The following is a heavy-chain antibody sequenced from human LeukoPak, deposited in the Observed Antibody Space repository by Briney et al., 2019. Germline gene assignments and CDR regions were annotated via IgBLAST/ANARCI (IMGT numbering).Heavy chain of an antibody. CDR3: TTEVYYDSSGYYSFDY. J-gene: IGHJ4*02. CDR1: GFTFSNAW. CDR2: IKSKTDGGTT. Sequence: GGSLSLSCAASGFTFSNAWMSWVRQAPGKGLEWVGRIKSKTDGGTTDYAAPVKGRFTISRDDSKNTLYLQMNSLKTEDTAVYYCTTEVYYDSSGYYSFDYWGQGTLVTVSS. D-gene: IGHD3-22*01. V-gene: IGHV3-15*01.